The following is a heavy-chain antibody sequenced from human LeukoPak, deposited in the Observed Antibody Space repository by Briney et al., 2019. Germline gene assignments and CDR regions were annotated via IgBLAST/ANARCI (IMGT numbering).Heavy chain of an antibody. CDR3: ARGYCSGGSCYSVYSDERYFDL. CDR1: GGSFSGYY. J-gene: IGHJ2*01. Sequence: SETLSLTCAVYGGSFSGYYWSWIRQPPGKGLEWIGEINHSGSTNYNPSLKSRVTISVDTSKNQFSLRLSSVTAADTAVYYCARGYCSGGSCYSVYSDERYFDLWGRGTLVTVSS. D-gene: IGHD2-15*01. CDR2: INHSGST. V-gene: IGHV4-34*01.